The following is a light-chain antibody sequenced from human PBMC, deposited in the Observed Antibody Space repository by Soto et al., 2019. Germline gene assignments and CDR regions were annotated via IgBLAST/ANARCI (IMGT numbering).Light chain of an antibody. Sequence: EIAMTQSPATLSVSPGERDTLSCRASQSVSSNLAWYPPNPAQAPRRLIYGASTRATGITARFSGSGSGTDFTLTISSLQSEDLAVYYCQQYNSWPPYTFGQGTKLEIK. CDR1: QSVSSN. V-gene: IGKV3-15*01. CDR3: QQYNSWPPYT. J-gene: IGKJ2*01. CDR2: GAS.